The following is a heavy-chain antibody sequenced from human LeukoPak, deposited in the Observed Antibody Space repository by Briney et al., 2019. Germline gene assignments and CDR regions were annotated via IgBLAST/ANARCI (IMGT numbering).Heavy chain of an antibody. CDR1: GYTFTGYY. CDR3: ARRGFDP. J-gene: IGHJ5*02. V-gene: IGHV1-2*02. Sequence: GASVKVSCKASGYTFTGYYMHWVRQAPGQGLEWMGWINPASGGTKSPEIFQGRVTMSTDTSIRTAYMELSRLTPDDTAVYYCARRGFDPWGQGTLVTVSS. CDR2: INPASGGT.